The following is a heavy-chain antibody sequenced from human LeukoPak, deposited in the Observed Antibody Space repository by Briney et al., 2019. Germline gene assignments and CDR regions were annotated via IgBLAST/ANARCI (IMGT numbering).Heavy chain of an antibody. V-gene: IGHV4-30-2*01. CDR1: GGSFSGYY. D-gene: IGHD2-15*01. CDR3: ARVRCSGGSCYYNYFDY. Sequence: PSETLSLTCTVSGGSFSGYYWSWIRQPPGKCLEWIGYIYHSGSTYYNPSLKSRVTISVDRSKNQFSLKLSSVTAADTAVYYCARVRCSGGSCYYNYFDYWGQGTLVTVSS. CDR2: IYHSGST. J-gene: IGHJ4*02.